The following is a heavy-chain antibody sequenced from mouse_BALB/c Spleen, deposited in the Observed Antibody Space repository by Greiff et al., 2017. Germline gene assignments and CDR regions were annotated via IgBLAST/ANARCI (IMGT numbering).Heavy chain of an antibody. V-gene: IGHV1S137*01. CDR1: GYTFTDYS. D-gene: IGHD4-1*01. Sequence: QVPLQQSGAELVRPGVSVKISCKGSGYTFTDYSMHWVKQSHAKSPEWIGVISTYYGDASYNQKFKGKATMTVDKSSSTAYMELARLTSEDSAIYYCAVAADWENYYAMDYWGQGTSVTVSS. CDR2: ISTYYGDA. CDR3: AVAADWENYYAMDY. J-gene: IGHJ4*01.